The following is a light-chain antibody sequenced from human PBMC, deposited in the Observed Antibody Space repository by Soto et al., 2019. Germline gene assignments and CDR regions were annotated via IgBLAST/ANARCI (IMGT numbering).Light chain of an antibody. Sequence: EILMTQCPSTLSVSPGERATLSCRASQSVGTNLAWYQQTRGQAPRLLIYGATNRATGIPARFSGSGSGTDFTLSISSLEPEDFAVYYGQQRSNWPPSITCGQGARLEIK. CDR2: GAT. CDR1: QSVGTN. CDR3: QQRSNWPPSIT. V-gene: IGKV3-11*01. J-gene: IGKJ5*01.